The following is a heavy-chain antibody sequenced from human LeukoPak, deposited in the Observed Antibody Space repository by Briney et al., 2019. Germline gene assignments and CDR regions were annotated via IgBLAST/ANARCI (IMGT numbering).Heavy chain of an antibody. CDR2: TSGSGGTT. CDR1: GFTFSSYA. CDR3: AKDRRQWLAYFDN. V-gene: IGHV3-23*01. J-gene: IGHJ4*02. D-gene: IGHD6-19*01. Sequence: GGSLRLSCAASGFTFSSYAMSWVRQAPGKGLEWVSATSGSGGTTYYTDAVKGRFTISRDNSNNTLYLQMNSLRAEDTAVYYCAKDRRQWLAYFDNWGQGTLVTVSS.